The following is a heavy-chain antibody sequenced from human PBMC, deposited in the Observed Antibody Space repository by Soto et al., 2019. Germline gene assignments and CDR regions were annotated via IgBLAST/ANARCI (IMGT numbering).Heavy chain of an antibody. D-gene: IGHD1-26*01. J-gene: IGHJ4*02. CDR2: INHSGST. CDR1: GGSFSGYY. V-gene: IGHV4-34*01. CDR3: ARVYSGSYSDS. Sequence: SETLSLTCAVYGGSFSGYYWSWIRQPPGKGLEWIGEINHSGSTNYNPSLKSRVTISVDTSKNQFSLKLSSVTAADTAVYYCARVYSGSYSDSWGRGTLVTVS.